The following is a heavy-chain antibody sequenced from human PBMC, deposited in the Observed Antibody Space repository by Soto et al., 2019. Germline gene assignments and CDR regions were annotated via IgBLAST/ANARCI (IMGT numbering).Heavy chain of an antibody. J-gene: IGHJ5*02. CDR1: GYTFTSYG. D-gene: IGHD4-17*01. CDR3: ARAYDYGDHHSWFDP. Sequence: QVQLVQSGAEVKNPGASVKVSCKASGYTFTSYGISWVRQAPGQGLEWMGWISAYNGNTNYAQKLQGRVTMTTDTSSSTAYMELRSVRSDDTSVYYCARAYDYGDHHSWFDPWGQGTLVTVSS. V-gene: IGHV1-18*01. CDR2: ISAYNGNT.